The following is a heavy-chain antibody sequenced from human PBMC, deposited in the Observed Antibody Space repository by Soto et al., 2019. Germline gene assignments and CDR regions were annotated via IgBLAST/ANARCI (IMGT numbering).Heavy chain of an antibody. D-gene: IGHD1-1*01. J-gene: IGHJ1*01. Sequence: QVQLVQSGAEVKKPGSSVKVSCKAFGGTFSSYTISWVRQAPGPGQGLEWMGRIVPFVGTTNHALKFQGRVTITADKFSHTAYMEMTNLRSEDTAMYYCALNDGDNIGGSYWGQGTLVTVS. CDR1: GGTFSSYT. CDR2: IVPFVGTT. V-gene: IGHV1-69*08. CDR3: ALNDGDNIGGSY.